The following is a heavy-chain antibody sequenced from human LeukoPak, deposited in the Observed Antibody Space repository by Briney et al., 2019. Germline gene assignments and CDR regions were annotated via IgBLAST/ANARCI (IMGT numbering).Heavy chain of an antibody. CDR3: ATTLHIVVVTWHAFDI. D-gene: IGHD2-21*02. Sequence: ASVKVSCKASGYTFTGYYIHWVRQAPGQGLEWVGWINPNSGGTNYAPTFQGRVTMTRDTSISTAYMELTRLTSDDTTIYYCATTLHIVVVTWHAFDIWGQGTMVTVSS. CDR2: INPNSGGT. V-gene: IGHV1-2*02. CDR1: GYTFTGYY. J-gene: IGHJ3*02.